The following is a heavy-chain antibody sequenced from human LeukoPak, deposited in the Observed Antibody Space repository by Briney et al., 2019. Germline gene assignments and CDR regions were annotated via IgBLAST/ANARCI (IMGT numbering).Heavy chain of an antibody. CDR3: ARSGTVELWWSGASDM. Sequence: AGESLQISCKGSGYRFSSYWIAWVRQMPGKGLEWMGVIYVGGSETRYRPSLPGQVTISADKSITTAYLQWSSLKASDTATYYCARSGTVELWWSGASDMWGQGTKVTVSP. CDR2: IYVGGSET. J-gene: IGHJ3*02. D-gene: IGHD4/OR15-4a*01. V-gene: IGHV5-51*01. CDR1: GYRFSSYW.